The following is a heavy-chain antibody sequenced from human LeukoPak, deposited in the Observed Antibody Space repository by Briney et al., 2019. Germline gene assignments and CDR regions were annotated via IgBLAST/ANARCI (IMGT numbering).Heavy chain of an antibody. V-gene: IGHV3-21*01. J-gene: IGHJ5*02. Sequence: GGSLRLSCAASGFTFSSYSMNWVRQAPGKGLEWVSSISSSSSYIYYADSVKGRFTISRDNAKNSLYLQMNSLRAEDTAVYYCARDHYDSSGYVNWFDPWGRGTLVTVSS. CDR3: ARDHYDSSGYVNWFDP. D-gene: IGHD3-22*01. CDR1: GFTFSSYS. CDR2: ISSSSSYI.